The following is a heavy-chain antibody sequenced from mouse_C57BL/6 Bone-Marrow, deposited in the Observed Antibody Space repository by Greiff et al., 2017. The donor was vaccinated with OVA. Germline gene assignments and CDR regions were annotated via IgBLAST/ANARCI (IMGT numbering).Heavy chain of an antibody. D-gene: IGHD1-1*01. V-gene: IGHV1-81*01. J-gene: IGHJ2*01. Sequence: QVQLQQSGAELARPGASVKLSCKASGYTFTSYGVSWVKQRTGQGLEWIGEIYPRSGNTYYNEKFKGKATLTADKSSSTAYMELRSLTSEDSAVYFCAREGVTTVVAIDYWGQGTTLTVSS. CDR3: AREGVTTVVAIDY. CDR2: IYPRSGNT. CDR1: GYTFTSYG.